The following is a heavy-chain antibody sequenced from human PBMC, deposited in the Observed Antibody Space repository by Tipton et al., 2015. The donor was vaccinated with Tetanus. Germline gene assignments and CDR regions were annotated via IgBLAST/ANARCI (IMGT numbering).Heavy chain of an antibody. Sequence: TLSLTCTVSGGQFISSSFYFGWIRQPPGKGLEWVGSIYHSGTTYYNPSLNSRVNISSFASKNEISLTLTSVTAADTAVYYCARRDRYNTDSFHLWGQGTVVTV. J-gene: IGHJ3*01. D-gene: IGHD5-18*01. CDR2: IYHSGTT. V-gene: IGHV4-39*01. CDR3: ARRDRYNTDSFHL. CDR1: GGQFISSSFY.